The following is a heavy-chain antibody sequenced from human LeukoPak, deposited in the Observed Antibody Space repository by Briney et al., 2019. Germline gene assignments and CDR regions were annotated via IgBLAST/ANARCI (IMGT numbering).Heavy chain of an antibody. Sequence: GGSLRLSCAASGFRFSDAWMSWVRQAPGKGLEWVGRIKRKIDGERTDYVESVKGRFIISRDDSTNTLFLQMNSLKIEDTAVYYCTTGYSSGYIEDYWVQGTRVSVSS. CDR3: TTGYSSGYIEDY. V-gene: IGHV3-15*01. CDR2: IKRKIDGERT. CDR1: GFRFSDAW. D-gene: IGHD3-22*01. J-gene: IGHJ4*02.